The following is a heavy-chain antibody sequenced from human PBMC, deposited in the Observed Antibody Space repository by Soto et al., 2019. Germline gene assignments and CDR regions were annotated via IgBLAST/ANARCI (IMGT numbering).Heavy chain of an antibody. J-gene: IGHJ5*02. Sequence: SETLSLTCAVSGGSISSGGYSCSWIRQPPGKGLEWIGYIYHSGSTYYNPSLKSRVTISVDRSKNQFSLKLSSVTAADTAVYYCARGMYYYDSSGYYYNWFDPWGQGTLVTVSS. CDR3: ARGMYYYDSSGYYYNWFDP. CDR2: IYHSGST. V-gene: IGHV4-30-2*01. D-gene: IGHD3-22*01. CDR1: GGSISSGGYS.